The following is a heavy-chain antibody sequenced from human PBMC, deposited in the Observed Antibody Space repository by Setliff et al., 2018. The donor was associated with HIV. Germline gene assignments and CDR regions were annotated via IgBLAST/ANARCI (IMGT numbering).Heavy chain of an antibody. D-gene: IGHD3-10*02. J-gene: IGHJ4*02. Sequence: GGSLRLSCTASGFSIGRYGMHWVRQAPGKGLEWVALIWYDGSNRYYADSVKGRFTISRDNSGNTLSLQMNRLRAEDTAMYFCAAGGVRGVIWGWGQGTLVTVSS. V-gene: IGHV3-33*01. CDR2: IWYDGSNR. CDR1: GFSIGRYG. CDR3: AAGGVRGVIWG.